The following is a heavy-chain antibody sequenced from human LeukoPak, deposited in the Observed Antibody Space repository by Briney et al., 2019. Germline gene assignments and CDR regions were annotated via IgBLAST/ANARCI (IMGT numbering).Heavy chain of an antibody. CDR1: GYSISSGYF. V-gene: IGHV4-38-2*02. Sequence: SETLSLTCTVSGYSISSGYFWGWIRQPPGKGLEWIGTIYHSGSTYYNASLESRVTISVDTSKNQFSLKLSSVTAADTAVYYCARAHYYGSGSYHYFDYWGQGTLVTVSS. CDR3: ARAHYYGSGSYHYFDY. CDR2: IYHSGST. J-gene: IGHJ4*02. D-gene: IGHD3-10*01.